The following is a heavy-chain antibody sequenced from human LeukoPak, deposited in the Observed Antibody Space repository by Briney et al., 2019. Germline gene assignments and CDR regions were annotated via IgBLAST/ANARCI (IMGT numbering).Heavy chain of an antibody. CDR3: ARHGQWLVLVGAFDI. Sequence: SETLSLTCTVSGGSISSSSYYWGWIRQPPGKGLEWIGSIYYSGSTYYNPSLKSRVTISVDTSKNRFSLKLSSVTAADTAVYYCARHGQWLVLVGAFDIWGQGTMVTVSS. CDR1: GGSISSSSYY. V-gene: IGHV4-39*01. D-gene: IGHD6-19*01. CDR2: IYYSGST. J-gene: IGHJ3*02.